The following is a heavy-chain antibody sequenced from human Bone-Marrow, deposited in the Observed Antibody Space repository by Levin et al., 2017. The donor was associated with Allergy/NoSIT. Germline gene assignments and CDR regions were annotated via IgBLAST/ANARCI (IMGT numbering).Heavy chain of an antibody. V-gene: IGHV3-74*01. CDR3: TRDSGSYLGY. J-gene: IGHJ4*02. CDR1: GFTFSIYW. CDR2: ISLDGTTT. D-gene: IGHD1-26*01. Sequence: GGSLRLSCAVSGFTFSIYWMHWVRQAPGKGLVWVSRISLDGTTTSYADSVKGRFTISRDNAKNTLYLQMNSLRAEDTAVYYCTRDSGSYLGYWGQGTLVTVSS.